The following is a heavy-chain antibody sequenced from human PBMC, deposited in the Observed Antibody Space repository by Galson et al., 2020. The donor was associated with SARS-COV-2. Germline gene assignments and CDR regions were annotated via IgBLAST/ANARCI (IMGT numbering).Heavy chain of an antibody. Sequence: GGSLRLSCAASGFTFSSYGMHWVRQAPGKGLEWVAVIWYDGSSKYYADSVKGRFTISRDNSKNTLYLQMNSLRAEDTAVYYCAKPLTIFGVSDAFDIWGQGTMVTVSS. D-gene: IGHD3-3*01. CDR2: IWYDGSSK. CDR1: GFTFSSYG. J-gene: IGHJ3*02. CDR3: AKPLTIFGVSDAFDI. V-gene: IGHV3-33*06.